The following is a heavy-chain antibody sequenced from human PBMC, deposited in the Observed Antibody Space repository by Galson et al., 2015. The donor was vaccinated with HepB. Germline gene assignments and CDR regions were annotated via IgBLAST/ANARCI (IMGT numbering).Heavy chain of an antibody. CDR1: GFSFNSDA. CDR2: IKQDGSEK. V-gene: IGHV3-7*03. J-gene: IGHJ4*02. D-gene: IGHD6-19*01. Sequence: SLRLSCAASGFSFNSDAMSWVRQAPGKGLGWVASIKQDGSEKYYVDSVKGRFTISRDNAKNSLYLQMNSLRAEDTAVYYCARHYFSAWPDTPLDYWGQGTLVTVSS. CDR3: ARHYFSAWPDTPLDY.